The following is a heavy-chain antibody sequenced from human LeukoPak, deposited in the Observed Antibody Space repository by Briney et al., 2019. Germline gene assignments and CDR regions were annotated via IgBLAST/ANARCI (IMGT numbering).Heavy chain of an antibody. CDR1: GGSFSGYY. J-gene: IGHJ5*02. D-gene: IGHD3-3*01. CDR3: ARVSIRLRFLEWLPDNWFDP. Sequence: PSETLSLTCAVYGGSFSGYYWSWIRQPPGKGLEWIGEINHSGSTNYNPSLKSRVTISVDTSKTQFSLKLSSVTAADTAVYYCARVSIRLRFLEWLPDNWFDPWGQGTLVTVSS. V-gene: IGHV4-34*01. CDR2: INHSGST.